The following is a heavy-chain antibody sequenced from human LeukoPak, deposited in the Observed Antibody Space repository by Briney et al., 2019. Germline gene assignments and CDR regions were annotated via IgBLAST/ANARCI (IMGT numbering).Heavy chain of an antibody. V-gene: IGHV3-30-3*01. Sequence: PGGSLRLSCAASGFTFSSYAMHWVRQAPGKGLEWVAVISYDGSNKYYADSVKGRFTISRDNSKNTLYLQMNSLRAEDTAVYYCTRDRSTSCYSPEMEYWGQGTLVTVSS. CDR3: TRDRSTSCYSPEMEY. CDR1: GFTFSSYA. CDR2: ISYDGSNK. D-gene: IGHD2-2*02. J-gene: IGHJ4*02.